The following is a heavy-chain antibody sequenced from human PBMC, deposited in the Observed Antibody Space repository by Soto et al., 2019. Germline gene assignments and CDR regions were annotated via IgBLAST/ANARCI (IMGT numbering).Heavy chain of an antibody. D-gene: IGHD3-3*01. CDR2: INAGNGNT. CDR1: GYTFTSYA. V-gene: IGHV1-3*01. J-gene: IGHJ4*02. Sequence: QVQLVQSGAEVKKPGASVKVSCKASGYTFTSYAMHWVRQAPGQRLEWMGWINAGNGNTKYSQKFQGRVTITRDTSASXGXXELSSLRSEDTAVYYCASAREVSEFDYWGQGTLVTVSS. CDR3: ASAREVSEFDY.